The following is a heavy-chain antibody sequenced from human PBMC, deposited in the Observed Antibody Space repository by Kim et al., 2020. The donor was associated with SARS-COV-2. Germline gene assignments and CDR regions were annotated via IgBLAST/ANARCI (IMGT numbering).Heavy chain of an antibody. CDR2: INHSGST. CDR3: ARGDIVVVVAVREYYFDY. D-gene: IGHD2-15*01. CDR1: GGSFSGYY. V-gene: IGHV4-34*01. Sequence: SETLSLTCAVYGGSFSGYYWSWIRQPPGKGLEWIGEINHSGSTNYNPSLKSRVTISVDTSKNQFSLKLSSVTAADTAVYYCARGDIVVVVAVREYYFDYWGQGTLVTVSS. J-gene: IGHJ4*02.